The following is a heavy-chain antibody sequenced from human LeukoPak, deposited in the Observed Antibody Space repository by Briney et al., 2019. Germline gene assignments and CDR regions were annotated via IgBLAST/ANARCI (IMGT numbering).Heavy chain of an antibody. CDR1: GFIFSSYT. CDR2: ISDSATYI. Sequence: GGSLRLSCAASGFIFSSYTMNWVRQAPGGGLEWVSSISDSATYIYYADSVKGRFTISRDNTKNSLYLYMNSLRPEDTAVYYCARDPYYGSNSRYYYYYGLDVWGQGTTVTVSS. D-gene: IGHD4-23*01. J-gene: IGHJ6*02. CDR3: ARDPYYGSNSRYYYYYGLDV. V-gene: IGHV3-21*04.